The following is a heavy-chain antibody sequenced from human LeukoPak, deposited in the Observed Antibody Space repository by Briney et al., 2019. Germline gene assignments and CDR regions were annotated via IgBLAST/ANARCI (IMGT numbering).Heavy chain of an antibody. J-gene: IGHJ4*02. CDR1: GYSFTSYW. CDR3: TIKDVSGSYYNV. Sequence: GESLKISCKASGYSFTSYWIGWVRQMPGTGLEWVGTMNPADSDTRYSPSFQGQVTISGDKSNSTAYLQWSSLKASDTAMYYCTIKDVSGSYYNVWGQGTLVTVSS. V-gene: IGHV5-51*01. CDR2: MNPADSDT. D-gene: IGHD3-10*01.